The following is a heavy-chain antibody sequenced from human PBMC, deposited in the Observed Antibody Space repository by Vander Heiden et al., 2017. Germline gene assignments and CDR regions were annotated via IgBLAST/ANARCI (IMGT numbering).Heavy chain of an antibody. V-gene: IGHV2-26*01. CDR1: GFSLSNDRVA. Sequence: QVTLKESGPVLVKPTETLTLTCTVSGFSLSNDRVAVSWVRQPPGKALEWLAHIFSNDEKLYTTSLKSRLTISKDTSKSQVVLTMTNMDPVDIATYYCARTPVEMTTISRYFDYWGQGTLVTVSS. CDR2: IFSNDEK. D-gene: IGHD4-4*01. J-gene: IGHJ4*02. CDR3: ARTPVEMTTISRYFDY.